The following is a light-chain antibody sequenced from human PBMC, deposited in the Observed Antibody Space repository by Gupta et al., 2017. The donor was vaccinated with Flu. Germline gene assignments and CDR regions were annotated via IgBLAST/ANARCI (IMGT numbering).Light chain of an antibody. J-gene: IGLJ3*02. CDR2: DDT. V-gene: IGLV3-21*02. Sequence: SSVLTQPPSVSVAPGQTARITCGGYNIGRKSVHLYQRKAGQAPVLAVFDDTVRPSGPPVRCSGSNSGNTATLTISRVEAGEEADYYCQVWEDSSDHTCMFGGGTKLTVL. CDR1: NIGRKS. CDR3: QVWEDSSDHTCM.